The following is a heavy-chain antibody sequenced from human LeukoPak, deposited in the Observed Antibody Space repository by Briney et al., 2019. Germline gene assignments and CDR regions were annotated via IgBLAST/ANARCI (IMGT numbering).Heavy chain of an antibody. V-gene: IGHV3-23*01. CDR2: ISGDGGGT. J-gene: IGHJ6*02. D-gene: IGHD3-16*01. Sequence: GGSLRLSCAASGFTFRSYGLSWVRQAPGKGLEWVSTISGDGGGTYYADSVKGRFTISRDNSKNMLYLQMNSLRAEDSAIYYCANPWVYYYYGLDIWGHGTTVTVSS. CDR1: GFTFRSYG. CDR3: ANPWVYYYYGLDI.